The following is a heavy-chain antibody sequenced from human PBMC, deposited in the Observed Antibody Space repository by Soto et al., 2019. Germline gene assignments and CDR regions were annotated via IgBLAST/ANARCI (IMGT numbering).Heavy chain of an antibody. D-gene: IGHD3-9*01. CDR2: ISYDGSNK. V-gene: IGHV3-30-3*01. CDR3: ARRMHFDWLADAFDI. Sequence: GGSLRLSCAASGFTFSSYAMHWVRQAPGKGLEWVAVISYDGSNKYYADSVKGRFTISRDNSKNTLYLQMNSLRAEDTAVYYCARRMHFDWLADAFDIWGQGTMVTVS. J-gene: IGHJ3*02. CDR1: GFTFSSYA.